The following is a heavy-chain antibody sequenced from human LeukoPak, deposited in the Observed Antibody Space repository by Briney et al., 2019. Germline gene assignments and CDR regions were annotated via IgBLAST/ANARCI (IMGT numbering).Heavy chain of an antibody. CDR2: SSAGNGDV. Sequence: GASVKVSCKTSGYTFTNFGISWLRQAPGQGLEWMGWSSAGNGDVHYAPKFQDRVILTTDRSTRTAYMDLSNLRSDDTAVYYCSRDERPTLTVGSPLYNWFGSWGQGTLVTVSS. J-gene: IGHJ5*01. D-gene: IGHD2-15*01. V-gene: IGHV1-18*01. CDR1: GYTFTNFG. CDR3: SRDERPTLTVGSPLYNWFGS.